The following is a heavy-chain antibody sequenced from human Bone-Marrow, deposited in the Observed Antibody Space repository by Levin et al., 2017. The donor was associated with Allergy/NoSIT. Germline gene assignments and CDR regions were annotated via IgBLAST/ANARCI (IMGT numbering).Heavy chain of an antibody. V-gene: IGHV3-13*01. J-gene: IGHJ4*02. Sequence: PGGSLRLSCEASGFIFNTHDMNWVRQASGKGLEWVSVVGAGFDTYYAGSVKGRFTVSRENAKNSCFLQMNDLRAGDTAMYYCVARSTGWSHGFDYWGQGILVTVSS. CDR3: VARSTGWSHGFDY. D-gene: IGHD6-19*01. CDR1: GFIFNTHD. CDR2: VGAGFDT.